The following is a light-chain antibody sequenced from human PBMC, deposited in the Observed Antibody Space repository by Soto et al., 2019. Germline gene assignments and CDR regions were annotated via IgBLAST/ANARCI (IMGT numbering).Light chain of an antibody. CDR1: SSDIGDYNY. V-gene: IGLV2-14*03. CDR3: SSFTRGSTPCV. CDR2: EVT. Sequence: QSALTQPASVSGSRGQSNTISCTGTSSDIGDYNYVSWYKQYPGKAPKLIIFEVTNRHGGISDRFSGSKSGNTASLTIPGLQAEDEADYYCSSFTRGSTPCVFGSGTKLTVL. J-gene: IGLJ1*01.